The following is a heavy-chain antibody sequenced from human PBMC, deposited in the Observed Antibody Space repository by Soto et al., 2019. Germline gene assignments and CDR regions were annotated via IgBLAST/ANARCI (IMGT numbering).Heavy chain of an antibody. CDR1: GGSISTNY. D-gene: IGHD4-17*01. CDR3: ASLHGARFDP. CDR2: ISSSGYT. V-gene: IGHV4-4*08. J-gene: IGHJ5*02. Sequence: QVQLQESGPGLVKPSETLSLTCTVSGGSISTNYWSWIRQPPGKGLEWIGYISSSGYTNYNASLKSRITISIDTSKTQFPLKLTSVPAADTAVYYCASLHGARFDPWGQGTLVTVSS.